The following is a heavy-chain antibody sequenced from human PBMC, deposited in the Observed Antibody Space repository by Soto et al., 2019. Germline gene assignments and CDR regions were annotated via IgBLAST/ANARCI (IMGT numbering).Heavy chain of an antibody. CDR1: GFTFSTYS. D-gene: IGHD4-4*01. CDR3: AREGINNYNEYYFGS. Sequence: GGSLRLSCAASGFTFSTYSMNWVRQAPGKGLEWVSSISGSGNYTHYADFLRGRFTISRDNAKTSLYLQMNSLKAKHTAVYYCAREGINNYNEYYFGSWGQRTVVTVSS. J-gene: IGHJ4*02. CDR2: ISGSGNYT. V-gene: IGHV3-21*01.